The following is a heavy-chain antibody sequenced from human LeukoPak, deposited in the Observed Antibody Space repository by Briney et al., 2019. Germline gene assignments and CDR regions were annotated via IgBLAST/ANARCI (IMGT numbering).Heavy chain of an antibody. CDR2: INPSGGST. CDR3: ARARRPGIAVAGIAYPDY. D-gene: IGHD6-19*01. V-gene: IGHV1-46*01. J-gene: IGHJ4*02. Sequence: ASVKVSCKASGYTFTSYYMHWVRQAPGQGLEWMGIINPSGGSTNYAQKVQGRVTMTTDTSTSTAYMELRSLRSDDTAVYYCARARRPGIAVAGIAYPDYWGQGTLVTVSS. CDR1: GYTFTSYY.